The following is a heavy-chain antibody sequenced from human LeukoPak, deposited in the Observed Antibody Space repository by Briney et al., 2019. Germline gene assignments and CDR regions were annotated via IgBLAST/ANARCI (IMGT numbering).Heavy chain of an antibody. D-gene: IGHD2-2*01. J-gene: IGHJ6*02. Sequence: GESLKISCKGSGYSFTSYWIGWVRQMPGKGLEWLGIIYPGDSDTRYSPSFQGQVTISADKSISTAYLQWSSLKASDTAMYYCATLGYRSSTSCYGDYYGMDVWGQGTTVTVSS. CDR3: ATLGYRSSTSCYGDYYGMDV. V-gene: IGHV5-51*01. CDR2: IYPGDSDT. CDR1: GYSFTSYW.